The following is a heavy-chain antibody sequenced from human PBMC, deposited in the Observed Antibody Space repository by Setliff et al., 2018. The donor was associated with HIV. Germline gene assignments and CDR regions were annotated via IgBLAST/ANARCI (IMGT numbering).Heavy chain of an antibody. D-gene: IGHD1-20*01. CDR3: AAEINTDNNCCWFDP. J-gene: IGHJ5*02. Sequence: AASVKVSCKASGYTFTGYFMHWVRQAPGQGLEWMGRINPNSGGTNYAQKFHGRVTFTRDMSTSTAYMEVSSLRSDDTAVYYCAAEINTDNNCCWFDPWGQGTLVTVSS. CDR1: GYTFTGYF. CDR2: INPNSGGT. V-gene: IGHV1-2*06.